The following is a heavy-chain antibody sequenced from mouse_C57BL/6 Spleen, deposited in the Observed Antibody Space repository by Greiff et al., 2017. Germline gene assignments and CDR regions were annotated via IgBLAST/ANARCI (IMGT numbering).Heavy chain of an antibody. J-gene: IGHJ3*01. V-gene: IGHV1-64*01. CDR3: ASPDYDGFAY. CDR1: GYTFTSYW. Sequence: QVQLQQPGAELVKPGASVKLSCKASGYTFTSYWMHWVKQRPGQGLEWIGMIHPNSGSTNYNEKFKSKATLTVDKSSSTAYMQLNSLTSEDSAVYYCASPDYDGFAYWRQGTLVTVSA. D-gene: IGHD2-4*01. CDR2: IHPNSGST.